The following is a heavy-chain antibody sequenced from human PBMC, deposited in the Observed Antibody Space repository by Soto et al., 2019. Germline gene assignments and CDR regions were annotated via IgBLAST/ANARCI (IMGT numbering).Heavy chain of an antibody. V-gene: IGHV5-51*01. Sequence: PGESLKISCKGSGYSFTSYWIGWVRQMPGKGLEWMGIIYPGDSDTRYSPSFQGQVTISADKSISTAYLQWSSLRASDTAMYYCARLGMVRGVITPYNWFDTWGKGTLVTVSS. CDR2: IYPGDSDT. D-gene: IGHD3-10*01. CDR1: GYSFTSYW. CDR3: ARLGMVRGVITPYNWFDT. J-gene: IGHJ5*02.